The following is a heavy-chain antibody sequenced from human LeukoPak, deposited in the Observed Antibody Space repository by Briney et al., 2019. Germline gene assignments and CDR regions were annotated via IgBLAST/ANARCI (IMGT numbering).Heavy chain of an antibody. CDR2: INPSGGST. V-gene: IGHV1-46*01. D-gene: IGHD6-19*01. CDR1: GYTFTSYY. Sequence: ASVKVSCKASGYTFTSYYIHWVRQAPRQGLEWMGIINPSGGSTSYAQKFQGRVTMTRDTSTSTVYMELSSLRSEDTAVYYCARGSWTGISEQWLVLDYWGQGTLVTVSS. CDR3: ARGSWTGISEQWLVLDY. J-gene: IGHJ4*02.